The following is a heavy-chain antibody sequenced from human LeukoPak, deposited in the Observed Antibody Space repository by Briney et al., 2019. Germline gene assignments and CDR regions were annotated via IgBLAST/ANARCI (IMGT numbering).Heavy chain of an antibody. CDR2: INQDGSEK. J-gene: IGHJ4*02. V-gene: IGHV3-7*05. D-gene: IGHD5-18*01. Sequence: PGGSLRLSCAVSGFIVNNKYMTWVRQAPGKGLEWVVNINQDGSEKYYVDSVKGRFTISRDNAKNSLYLQMNSLRAEDTAVYYCAREREMGYRFLDYWGQGTLVTVSS. CDR1: GFIVNNKY. CDR3: AREREMGYRFLDY.